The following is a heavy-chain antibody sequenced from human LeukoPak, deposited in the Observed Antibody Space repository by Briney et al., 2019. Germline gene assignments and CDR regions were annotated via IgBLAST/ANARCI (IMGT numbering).Heavy chain of an antibody. D-gene: IGHD5-18*01. V-gene: IGHV3-30-3*01. CDR2: ISYDGSNK. Sequence: PGGSLRLSCAASGFTFSSYAMHWVRQAPGKGLEWVAVISYDGSNKYYADSVKGRFTISRDNSKNTLYPQMNSLRAEDTAVYYCAREGYSYGYETLNYFDYWGQGTLVTVSS. CDR1: GFTFSSYA. CDR3: AREGYSYGYETLNYFDY. J-gene: IGHJ4*02.